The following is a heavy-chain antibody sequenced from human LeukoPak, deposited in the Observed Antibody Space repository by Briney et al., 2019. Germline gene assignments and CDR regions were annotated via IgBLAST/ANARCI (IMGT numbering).Heavy chain of an antibody. CDR1: GGSFSGYY. V-gene: IGHV4-34*01. J-gene: IGHJ4*02. CDR2: INHSGST. CDR3: ARLDYYYGSGSFHSH. Sequence: SETLSLTCVVYGGSFSGYYWSWIRQPPGKGLEWIGEINHSGSTNYNPSLKSRVTISVDASKNRFSLELSSVTAADTAVYFCARLDYYYGSGSFHSHWGQGTLVTVSS. D-gene: IGHD3-10*01.